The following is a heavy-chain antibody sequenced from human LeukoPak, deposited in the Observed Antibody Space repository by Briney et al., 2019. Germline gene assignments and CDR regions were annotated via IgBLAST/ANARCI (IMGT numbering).Heavy chain of an antibody. J-gene: IGHJ4*02. Sequence: ASVKVSCKASGYTFTGYYMHWVRQAPGQGLEWMGWINPNSGGTNYAQKFQGRVTMTRDTSISTAYMELSRLRSDDTAVHYCARGGYGGNRQPFDYWGQGTLVTVSS. CDR1: GYTFTGYY. D-gene: IGHD4-23*01. CDR3: ARGGYGGNRQPFDY. V-gene: IGHV1-2*02. CDR2: INPNSGGT.